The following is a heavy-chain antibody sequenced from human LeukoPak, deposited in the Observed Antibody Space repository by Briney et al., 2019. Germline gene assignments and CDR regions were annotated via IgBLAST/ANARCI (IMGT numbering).Heavy chain of an antibody. CDR3: ARGAAVAAAVFDY. Sequence: PGGSLRLSCAASGFTFSSPWMAWVRQAPGQGLERVASIKPDGSEKYYVDSVKGRFIISRDNAKNSLHLQMNSLRAEDTAVYYCARGAAVAAAVFDYWGQGILATVSS. D-gene: IGHD2-15*01. V-gene: IGHV3-7*01. CDR2: IKPDGSEK. CDR1: GFTFSSPW. J-gene: IGHJ4*02.